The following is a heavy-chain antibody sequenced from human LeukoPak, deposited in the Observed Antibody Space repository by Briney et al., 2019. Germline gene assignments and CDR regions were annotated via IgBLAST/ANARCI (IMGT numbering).Heavy chain of an antibody. D-gene: IGHD4-17*01. Sequence: SETLSLTCTVPGGSISSGGYYWSWIRQPAGKGLEWIGRIYISGGTNYNPSLESRVTMSVDTSKNHFSLKLSSVTAADTAVYYCARDNGDPPLDSWGQGTLVTVSS. J-gene: IGHJ4*02. V-gene: IGHV4-61*02. CDR2: IYISGGT. CDR1: GGSISSGGYY. CDR3: ARDNGDPPLDS.